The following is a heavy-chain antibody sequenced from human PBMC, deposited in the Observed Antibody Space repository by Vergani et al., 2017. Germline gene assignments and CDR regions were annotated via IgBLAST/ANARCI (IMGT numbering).Heavy chain of an antibody. CDR1: GFTLSNSD. D-gene: IGHD3-16*01. CDR3: AKHFRGWGIDY. Sequence: QVQLVESGGGVVQRGGFLRISCATSGFTLSNSDMQWIRQGPGKGLEFVAFIQFDGSNQYYADSVKGRFTLSRDFSTNTLYLQMNSLRTDDTATYYCAKHFRGWGIDYWGQGTQVIVSS. V-gene: IGHV3-30*02. CDR2: IQFDGSNQ. J-gene: IGHJ4*02.